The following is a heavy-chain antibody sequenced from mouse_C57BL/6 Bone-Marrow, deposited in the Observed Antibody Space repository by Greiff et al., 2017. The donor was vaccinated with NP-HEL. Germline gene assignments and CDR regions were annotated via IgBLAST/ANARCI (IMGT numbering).Heavy chain of an antibody. Sequence: VQLQQPGAELVMPGASVKLSCKASGYTFTSYWMHWVKQRPGQGLEWIGEIDPSDSYTNYNQKFKGKSTLTVDKSSSKAYMQLSSLTSEDSAVYYCAVDYYFDYWGQGTTLTVSS. V-gene: IGHV1-69*01. CDR2: IDPSDSYT. J-gene: IGHJ2*01. CDR1: GYTFTSYW. CDR3: AVDYYFDY. D-gene: IGHD2-4*01.